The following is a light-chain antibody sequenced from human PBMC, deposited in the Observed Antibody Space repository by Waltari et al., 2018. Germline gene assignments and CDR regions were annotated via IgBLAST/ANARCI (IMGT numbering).Light chain of an antibody. Sequence: DIQMTQSPSTLFASVGDRVTISCRASQSVGTWLAWYQQTPGKAPKLLIYMASSLESGVPSRFSGSGSGTEFTLTISGLQPDDFATYSCQQYSSFSTFGQGTKV. CDR2: MAS. J-gene: IGKJ2*01. CDR1: QSVGTW. V-gene: IGKV1-5*03. CDR3: QQYSSFST.